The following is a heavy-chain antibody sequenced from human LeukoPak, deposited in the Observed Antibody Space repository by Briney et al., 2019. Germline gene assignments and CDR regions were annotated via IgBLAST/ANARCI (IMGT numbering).Heavy chain of an antibody. Sequence: ASVKVSCKASGCTFTSYGISWVRQAPGQGLEWMGWISAYNGNTNYAQKLQGRVTMTTDTSTSTAYMEPRSLRSDDTAVYYCARDHSITMVRGVIITSSPPLGYWGQGTLVTVSS. CDR1: GCTFTSYG. V-gene: IGHV1-18*04. D-gene: IGHD3-10*01. CDR2: ISAYNGNT. CDR3: ARDHSITMVRGVIITSSPPLGY. J-gene: IGHJ4*02.